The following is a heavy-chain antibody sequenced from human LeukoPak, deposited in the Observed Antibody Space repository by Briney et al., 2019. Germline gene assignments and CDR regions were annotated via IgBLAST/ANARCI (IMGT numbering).Heavy chain of an antibody. J-gene: IGHJ5*02. V-gene: IGHV4-34*01. D-gene: IGHD3-10*01. CDR2: INHSGST. Sequence: SETLSLTCAVYGGSFSGYYRSWIRQPPGKGLEWIGEINHSGSTNYNPSLKSRVTISVDTSKNQFSLKLSSVTAADTAVYYCARSKASGAFNWFDPWGQGTLVTVSS. CDR1: GGSFSGYY. CDR3: ARSKASGAFNWFDP.